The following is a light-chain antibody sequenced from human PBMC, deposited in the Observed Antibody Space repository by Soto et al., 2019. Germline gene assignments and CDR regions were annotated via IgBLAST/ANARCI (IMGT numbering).Light chain of an antibody. Sequence: QSVLTQPPSVSGAPGQRVTISCTGSSSNIGAGYDVHWYQQLPGTAPKLLIYGNSNRPSGVPDRFSGSKSGTSASLAITGLQAEDEADYYCQSYDRSLSRVFGGGTMLPVL. CDR2: GNS. J-gene: IGLJ2*01. CDR3: QSYDRSLSRV. V-gene: IGLV1-40*01. CDR1: SSNIGAGYD.